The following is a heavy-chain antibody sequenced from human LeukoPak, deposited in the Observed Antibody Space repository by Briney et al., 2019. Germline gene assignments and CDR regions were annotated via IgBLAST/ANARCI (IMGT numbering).Heavy chain of an antibody. V-gene: IGHV3-21*01. CDR1: GFTFSSYW. J-gene: IGHJ4*02. CDR3: ASVDDYVWGSYRYSDY. CDR2: ISSSSSYI. D-gene: IGHD3-16*02. Sequence: GGSLRLSCAASGFTFSSYWMHWVRQAPGKGLEWVSSISSSSSYIYYADSVKGRFTISRDNAKNSLYLQMNSLRAEDTSVYYCASVDDYVWGSYRYSDYWGQGTLVTVSS.